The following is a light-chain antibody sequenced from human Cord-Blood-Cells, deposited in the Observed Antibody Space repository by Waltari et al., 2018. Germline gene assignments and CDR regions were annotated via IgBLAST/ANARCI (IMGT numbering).Light chain of an antibody. Sequence: AIQLTQSPSSLSASVGDRVTITFRASQGISSALAWYQQKPVKAPKLLIYDASSLESGVPSRFSGSGSGTDFTLTISSLQPEDFATYYCQQFNSYPQTFGQGTKVEIK. CDR2: DAS. CDR3: QQFNSYPQT. V-gene: IGKV1-13*02. CDR1: QGISSA. J-gene: IGKJ1*01.